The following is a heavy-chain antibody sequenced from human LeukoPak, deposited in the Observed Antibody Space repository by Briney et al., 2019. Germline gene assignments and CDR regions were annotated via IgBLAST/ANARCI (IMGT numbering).Heavy chain of an antibody. Sequence: PGGSLRLSCAASGFTLSSYWMSWVRQAPGKGLEWVANIKQDGSEKYYVDSVKGRFTISRDNAKNSLYLQMNSLRAEDTAVYYCARSLRGVRKKSYYYYMDVWGKGTTVTISS. CDR1: GFTLSSYW. D-gene: IGHD3-10*01. CDR3: ARSLRGVRKKSYYYYMDV. J-gene: IGHJ6*03. CDR2: IKQDGSEK. V-gene: IGHV3-7*01.